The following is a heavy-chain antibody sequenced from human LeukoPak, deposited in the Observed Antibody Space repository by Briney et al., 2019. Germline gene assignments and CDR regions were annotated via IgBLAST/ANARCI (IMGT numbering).Heavy chain of an antibody. V-gene: IGHV1-18*01. CDR2: ISAYNGNT. J-gene: IGHJ6*02. D-gene: IGHD6-13*01. CDR1: GYTFTSYG. Sequence: ASVKVSCKASGYTFTSYGISWVRQAPGQGLEWMGWISAYNGNTNYAQKLQGRVTITTDTSTSTAYMELRSLRSDDTAVYYCARDSSSWPYYYGMDVWGQGTTVTVSS. CDR3: ARDSSSWPYYYGMDV.